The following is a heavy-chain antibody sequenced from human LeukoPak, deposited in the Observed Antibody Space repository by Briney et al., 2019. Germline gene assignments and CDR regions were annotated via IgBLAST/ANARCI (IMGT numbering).Heavy chain of an antibody. J-gene: IGHJ4*02. V-gene: IGHV3-66*01. D-gene: IGHD2-8*01. Sequence: GGSLRLSCTASGFIVTNNYINWVRQAPGKGLEWVSLVYSGGSTYYADSVKGRFTISRDNSKNMVYLQMNSLRAEDTAMYYCARDPPSVLIDTYGWGQGTLVTVSS. CDR2: VYSGGST. CDR3: ARDPPSVLIDTYG. CDR1: GFIVTNNY.